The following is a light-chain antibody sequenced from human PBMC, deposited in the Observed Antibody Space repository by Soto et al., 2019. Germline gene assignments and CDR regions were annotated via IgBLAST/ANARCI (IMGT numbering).Light chain of an antibody. J-gene: IGKJ3*01. CDR3: PQSYSTPFS. CDR2: AVS. V-gene: IGKV1-39*01. Sequence: DIQMTQSRSSLSSSVGDIVAITCRASQSLSNYLNWYQQKPGKAPKLLIYAVSSLQSGVPSRFSTSGSGTDVILSIRILQSEEITSYNGPQSYSTPFSFGPGTKVD. CDR1: QSLSNY.